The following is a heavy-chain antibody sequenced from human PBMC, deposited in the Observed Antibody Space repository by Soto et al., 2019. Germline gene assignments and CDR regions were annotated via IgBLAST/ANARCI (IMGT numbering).Heavy chain of an antibody. CDR1: GYTFTSYA. V-gene: IGHV7-4-1*01. J-gene: IGHJ6*03. Sequence: GASVKVSCKASGYTFTSYAMNWVRQAPGQGLEWMGWINTNTGNPTYAQGFTGRFVFSLDTSVSTAYLQICSLKAEDTAVYYCARAASHYDILTGRDDPISDYYYMDVWGKGTTVTVSS. CDR3: ARAASHYDILTGRDDPISDYYYMDV. D-gene: IGHD3-9*01. CDR2: INTNTGNP.